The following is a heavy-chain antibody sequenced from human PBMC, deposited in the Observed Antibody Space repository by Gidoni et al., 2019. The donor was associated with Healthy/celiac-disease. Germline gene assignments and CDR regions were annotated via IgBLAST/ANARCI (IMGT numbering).Heavy chain of an antibody. CDR1: GGSISSSSYY. CDR2: IYYSGST. Sequence: QLQLQESGPGLVKPSETLSLTCTVSGGSISSSSYYWGWIRQPPGKGLEWIGSIYYSGSTYYNPSLKSRVTISVDTSKNQFSLKLSSVTAADTAVYYCARHVLGSGYYDSSGYGSFDPWGQGTLVTVSS. D-gene: IGHD3-22*01. V-gene: IGHV4-39*01. CDR3: ARHVLGSGYYDSSGYGSFDP. J-gene: IGHJ5*02.